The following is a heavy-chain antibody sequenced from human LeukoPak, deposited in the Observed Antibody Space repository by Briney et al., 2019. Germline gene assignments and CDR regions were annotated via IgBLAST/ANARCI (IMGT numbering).Heavy chain of an antibody. Sequence: SETLSLTCSVSGGSMNGYYWSWIRQPPRKGLEWIGSIYHNGYTYYNPSLTSRVTISVDTPKSQFSLKLRSVTAADTAVFYCARDSSGYDGGEPYYFDSWGQGILVTVSS. V-gene: IGHV4-59*12. CDR3: ARDSSGYDGGEPYYFDS. D-gene: IGHD3-22*01. J-gene: IGHJ4*02. CDR2: IYHNGYT. CDR1: GGSMNGYY.